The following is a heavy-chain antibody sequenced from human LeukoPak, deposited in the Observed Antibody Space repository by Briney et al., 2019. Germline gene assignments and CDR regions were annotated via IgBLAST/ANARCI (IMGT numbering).Heavy chain of an antibody. CDR2: IDPSDSYT. CDR3: ARVIHLGELSLYDY. Sequence: GESLKISCKGSGYRFTNYWIGWVRQMPGKGLEWMGRIDPSDSYTNYSPSFQGHVTISADKSISTAYLQWSSLKASDTAMYYCARVIHLGELSLYDYWGQGTLVTVSS. D-gene: IGHD3-16*02. J-gene: IGHJ4*02. CDR1: GYRFTNYW. V-gene: IGHV5-10-1*01.